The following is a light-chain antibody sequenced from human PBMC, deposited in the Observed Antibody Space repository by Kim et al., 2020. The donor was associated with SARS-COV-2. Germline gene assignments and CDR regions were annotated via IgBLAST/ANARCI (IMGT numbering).Light chain of an antibody. CDR3: QAWDSSTLV. CDR2: QDS. J-gene: IGLJ2*01. V-gene: IGLV3-1*01. Sequence: SYELTQPPSVSVSPGQTASITCSGDKLGDKYACWYQQKPGQSPVLVIYQDSKRPSGIPERFSGSNSGNTATLTISGTQAIDEADYYCQAWDSSTLVFGGWTQLTVL. CDR1: KLGDKY.